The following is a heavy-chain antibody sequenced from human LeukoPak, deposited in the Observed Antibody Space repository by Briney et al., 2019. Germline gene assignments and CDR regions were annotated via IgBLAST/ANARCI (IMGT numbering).Heavy chain of an antibody. Sequence: GGSLRLSCAASGFTFSSYSMNWARQAPGKGLEWVSSISSSSSYIYYADSVKGRFTISRDNAKNSLYLQMNSLRAEDTAVYYCARAGYSSSSFVGYWGQGTLVTVSS. CDR1: GFTFSSYS. V-gene: IGHV3-21*01. D-gene: IGHD6-6*01. J-gene: IGHJ4*02. CDR3: ARAGYSSSSFVGY. CDR2: ISSSSSYI.